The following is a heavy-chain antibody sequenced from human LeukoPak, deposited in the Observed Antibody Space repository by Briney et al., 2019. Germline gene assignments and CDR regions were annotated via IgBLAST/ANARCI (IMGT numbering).Heavy chain of an antibody. CDR2: ISAYNGNT. J-gene: IGHJ4*02. D-gene: IGHD3-10*01. Sequence: EASVKVSCKASGYTFTSYGISWVRQAPGQGLEWMGWISAYNGNTNYAQKLQGRVTMTTDTSTSTAYMELRSLRSDDTAVYYCARVNYYGSGSYYNDDYWGQGTLVTVSS. CDR1: GYTFTSYG. V-gene: IGHV1-18*01. CDR3: ARVNYYGSGSYYNDDY.